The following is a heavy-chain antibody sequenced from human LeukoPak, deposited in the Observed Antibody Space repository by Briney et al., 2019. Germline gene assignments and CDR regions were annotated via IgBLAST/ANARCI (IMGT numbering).Heavy chain of an antibody. J-gene: IGHJ4*02. CDR1: GGSISSYY. CDR2: IYYSGST. D-gene: IGHD3/OR15-3a*01. Sequence: SETLSLTCTVSGGSISSYYWSWIRQPPGKGLEWIGYIYYSGSTNYNPSLKSRVTISVDTSKNQFALKLSSVTAADTAVYYCARVGTGVGCWGQGTLVTVSS. V-gene: IGHV4-59*12. CDR3: ARVGTGVGC.